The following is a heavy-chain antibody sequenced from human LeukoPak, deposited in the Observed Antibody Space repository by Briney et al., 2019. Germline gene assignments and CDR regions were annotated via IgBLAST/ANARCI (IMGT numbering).Heavy chain of an antibody. Sequence: PSETLSLTCIVSGGSISSYYWTWIRQPPGKGLEWIGYIYYSGSTNYNPSLKSRVAISVDTSKNQFSLKLNSVTAADTAVYYCARQSRGIAVAGLDYWGQGILVTVSS. J-gene: IGHJ4*02. CDR1: GGSISSYY. CDR3: ARQSRGIAVAGLDY. V-gene: IGHV4-59*08. CDR2: IYYSGST. D-gene: IGHD6-19*01.